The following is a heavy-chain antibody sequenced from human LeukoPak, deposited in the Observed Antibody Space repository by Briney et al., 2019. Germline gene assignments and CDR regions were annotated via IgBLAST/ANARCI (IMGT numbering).Heavy chain of an antibody. D-gene: IGHD3-3*01. CDR3: TKDYCGRFCSAV. CDR1: GFTFSAFG. CDR2: ITKSGDTT. Sequence: PGGSLRLSCAASGFTFSAFGMNWVRQAPGKGLEWVSTITKSGDTTYYVDSVKGRFTISRDNSKNTPYLQMSSLRAEDTAKYYCTKDYCGRFCSAVWGQGTTVTVSS. J-gene: IGHJ6*02. V-gene: IGHV3-23*01.